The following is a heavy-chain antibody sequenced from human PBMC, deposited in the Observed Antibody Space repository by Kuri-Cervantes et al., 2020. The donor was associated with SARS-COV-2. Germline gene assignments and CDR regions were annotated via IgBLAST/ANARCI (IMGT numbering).Heavy chain of an antibody. CDR1: GGTFSGYA. J-gene: IGHJ6*03. CDR2: IIPIFGTA. Sequence: SVKVSCKASGGTFSGYAISWVRQAPGQGLEWMGGIIPIFGTANYAQKFQGRVTITADESTSTAYMELRSLRSDDTAVYYCARLSNYYYYYMDVWGKGTTVTVSS. D-gene: IGHD3-22*01. CDR3: ARLSNYYYYYMDV. V-gene: IGHV1-69*13.